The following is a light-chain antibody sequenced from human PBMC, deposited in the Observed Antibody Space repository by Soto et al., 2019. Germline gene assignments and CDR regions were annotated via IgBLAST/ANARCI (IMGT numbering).Light chain of an antibody. Sequence: QSALTQPASVSGSAGLSITISCTGANSDVGGYNYVSWYQHHPGKAPKLVIYEVSNRPSGVSNRFSGSKSGNTASLTISGLQAEDEAYYFCSSFTSSSTLVVFGGGTKLTVL. CDR2: EVS. CDR1: NSDVGGYNY. V-gene: IGLV2-14*01. CDR3: SSFTSSSTLVV. J-gene: IGLJ2*01.